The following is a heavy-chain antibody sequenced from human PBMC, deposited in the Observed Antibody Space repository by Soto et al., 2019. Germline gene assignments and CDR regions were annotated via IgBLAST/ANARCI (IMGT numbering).Heavy chain of an antibody. D-gene: IGHD1-26*01. CDR3: AREVGANYYYYYGMDV. CDR2: INVCNGNT. J-gene: IGHJ6*02. CDR1: GYTFTSYG. V-gene: IGHV1-3*01. Sequence: EASVKVSCKASGYTFTSYGISWVRQAPGQRLYWMGWINVCNGNTKYSQKFQGRVTITRDTSASTAYMELSSLRSEDTAVYYCAREVGANYYYYYGMDVWGQGTTVTVSS.